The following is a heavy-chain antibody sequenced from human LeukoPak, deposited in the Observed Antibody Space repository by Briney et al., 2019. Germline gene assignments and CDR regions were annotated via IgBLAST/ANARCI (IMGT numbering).Heavy chain of an antibody. CDR3: AKDGKNYFDY. CDR2: ISWNGGRT. J-gene: IGHJ4*02. V-gene: IGHV3-43D*03. CDR1: GFTFDDYA. Sequence: GGSLRLSCAASGFTFDDYAMHWIRQAPGKGLEWVSLISWNGGRTYYADSVKGRFTISRDNSKNSLYLQMNSLRAEDTALYYCAKDGKNYFDYWGQGSLVTVSS.